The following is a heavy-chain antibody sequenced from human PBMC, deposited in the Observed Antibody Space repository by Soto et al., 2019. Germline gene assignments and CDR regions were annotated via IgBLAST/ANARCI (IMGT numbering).Heavy chain of an antibody. CDR2: ISSSGSTI. CDR3: ARDLRGFGESREGKQTNYYYYYMDV. J-gene: IGHJ6*03. CDR1: GFTFSDYY. V-gene: IGHV3-11*01. D-gene: IGHD3-10*01. Sequence: QVQLVESGGGLVKPGGSLRLSCAASGFTFSDYYMSWIRQAPGKGLEWVSYISSSGSTIYYADSVKGRFTISRDNAKNSLYLQMNNLRAEDTAVYYCARDLRGFGESREGKQTNYYYYYMDVWGKGTTVTVSS.